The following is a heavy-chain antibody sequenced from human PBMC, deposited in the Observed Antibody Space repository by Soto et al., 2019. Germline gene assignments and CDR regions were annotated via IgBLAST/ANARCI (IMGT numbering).Heavy chain of an antibody. CDR1: GGSISSYY. CDR2: IFSSGST. J-gene: IGHJ4*02. D-gene: IGHD3-16*02. Sequence: PSETLSLTCTVSGGSISSYYWSWIRQPAGKGLEWIGRIFSSGSTNYNPSLKSRVTMSVDSSKKQFSLKLRSVTAADTAVYYGARDPLTRFDYWGQGTLVTVSS. V-gene: IGHV4-4*07. CDR3: ARDPLTRFDY.